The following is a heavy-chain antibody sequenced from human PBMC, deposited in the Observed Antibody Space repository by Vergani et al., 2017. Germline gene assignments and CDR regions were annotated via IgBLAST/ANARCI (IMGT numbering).Heavy chain of an antibody. Sequence: QVQLVQSGAEVKKPGASVKVSCKASGYTFTGYYMHWVRQAPGQGLEWMGWINPNSGGTNYAQNFQGRVTMNRDTSISTAYMELSRLRSDDTAVYYCARSNRGYSSVKPEAPYYYYGMDVWGEGTTVTVSS. J-gene: IGHJ6*04. V-gene: IGHV1-2*02. D-gene: IGHD6-19*01. CDR2: INPNSGGT. CDR3: ARSNRGYSSVKPEAPYYYYGMDV. CDR1: GYTFTGYY.